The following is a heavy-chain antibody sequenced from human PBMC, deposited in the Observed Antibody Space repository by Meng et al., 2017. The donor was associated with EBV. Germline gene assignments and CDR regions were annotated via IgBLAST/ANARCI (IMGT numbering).Heavy chain of an antibody. Sequence: VLLVQPGAEVKKPGASVKVSCKASGYTFTSYAMHWVRQAPGQRLEWMGWINAGNGNTKYSQKFQGRVTITRDTAASTAYMELSSLRSEDTAVYYCARSGATIFGVVIPTYYFDYWGQGTLVTVSS. CDR1: GYTFTSYA. J-gene: IGHJ4*02. V-gene: IGHV1-3*01. D-gene: IGHD3-3*01. CDR2: INAGNGNT. CDR3: ARSGATIFGVVIPTYYFDY.